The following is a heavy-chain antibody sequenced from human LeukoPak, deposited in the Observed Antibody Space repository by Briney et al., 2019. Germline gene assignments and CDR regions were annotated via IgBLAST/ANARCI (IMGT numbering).Heavy chain of an antibody. D-gene: IGHD3-10*01. CDR2: INAGNGNT. J-gene: IGHJ4*02. Sequence: ASVKVSCKASGGTFSSYAMHWVRQAPGQRLEWMGWINAGNGNTKYSQEFQGRVTITRDTSASTAYMELSSLRSEDMAVYYCARGPKTYYYGSGSYSPYFDYWGQGTLVTVSS. V-gene: IGHV1-3*03. CDR1: GGTFSSYA. CDR3: ARGPKTYYYGSGSYSPYFDY.